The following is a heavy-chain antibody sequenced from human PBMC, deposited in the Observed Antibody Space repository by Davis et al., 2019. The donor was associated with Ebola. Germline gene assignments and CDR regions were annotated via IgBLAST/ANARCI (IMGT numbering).Heavy chain of an antibody. CDR3: ARAHQFWSGYYRSGNWFDP. CDR2: IYHSGST. J-gene: IGHJ5*02. CDR1: GFTFSGSA. D-gene: IGHD3-3*01. Sequence: GSLRLSCAASGFTFSGSAMHWVRQPPGKGLEWIGEIYHSGSTNYNRSLKSRVTISVDKSKNQFSLKLSSVSAADTAVYYCARAHQFWSGYYRSGNWFDPWGQGTLVTVSS. V-gene: IGHV4-4*02.